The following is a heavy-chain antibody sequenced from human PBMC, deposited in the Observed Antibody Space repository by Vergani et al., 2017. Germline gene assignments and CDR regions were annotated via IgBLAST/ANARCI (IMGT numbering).Heavy chain of an antibody. CDR2: IKSKTDGGTT. J-gene: IGHJ3*01. CDR1: GFTFSNAW. V-gene: IGHV3-15*01. D-gene: IGHD1-26*01. Sequence: EVQLVESGGGLVKPGGSLRLSCAASGFTFSNAWMSWVRQAPGKGLEWVGRIKSKTDGGTTDYAAHVKGRFTISRDDSKNTLYLQMNSLKTEDTAVYYCTTDPSGSDDWPAPNAFDFWGQGTMVTVSS. CDR3: TTDPSGSDDWPAPNAFDF.